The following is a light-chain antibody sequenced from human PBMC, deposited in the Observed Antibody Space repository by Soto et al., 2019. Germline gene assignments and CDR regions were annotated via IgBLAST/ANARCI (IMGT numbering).Light chain of an antibody. J-gene: IGKJ4*01. CDR1: QSISSF. Sequence: DIQMTQSPSSLSASVGDRVTIACRASQSISSFLNWYQQKPGKAPRLLIYSASRLQRGVPSRFSGSGSGTDFTLTISSLQPEDFATYYCQQSYSTPLLTFGGGTKVEIK. V-gene: IGKV1-39*01. CDR2: SAS. CDR3: QQSYSTPLLT.